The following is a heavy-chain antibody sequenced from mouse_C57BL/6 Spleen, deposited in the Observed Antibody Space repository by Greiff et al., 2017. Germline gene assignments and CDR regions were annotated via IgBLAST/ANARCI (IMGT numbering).Heavy chain of an antibody. V-gene: IGHV1-62-2*01. CDR3: ARHYPVITSDFDD. D-gene: IGHD1-1*01. Sequence: VQLQQSGAELVKPGASVKLSCKASGYTFTEYTIPWVKQRSGQGLEWIGWFYPGSGSTNYNEKFKDKATVTADKSSSTVYMQLSRVTSEDSAVYVCARHYPVITSDFDDWGKGTTLTVSS. CDR2: FYPGSGST. CDR1: GYTFTEYT. J-gene: IGHJ2*01.